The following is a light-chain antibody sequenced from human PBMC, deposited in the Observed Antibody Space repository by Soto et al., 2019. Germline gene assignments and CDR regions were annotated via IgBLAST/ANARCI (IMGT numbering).Light chain of an antibody. CDR2: DAS. J-gene: IGKJ4*01. CDR1: QSVSSN. CDR3: QQHTNWPLT. V-gene: IGKV3-11*01. Sequence: EIVLTQSPATLSVSPGERATLSCRASQSVSSNLAWYQQQPGQAPRLLIYDASNRATGIPARFSGSGSGTDFTLTISSLDPEDFAVYYCQQHTNWPLTVGGGTKVEIK.